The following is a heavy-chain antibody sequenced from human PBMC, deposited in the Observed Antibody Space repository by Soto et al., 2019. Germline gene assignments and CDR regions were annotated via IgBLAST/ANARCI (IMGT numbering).Heavy chain of an antibody. V-gene: IGHV4-59*01. CDR1: GVTISTYY. Sequence: PXGTLSLTCAVSGVTISTYYWSWIRQPPGKGLEWIGYNYHSGTINYNPSLKSQVTISVDTSKNQFSLRLTSVTAADTAIYYCVREAYVGYGHAIDHWGQGTLVTVS. CDR3: VREAYVGYGHAIDH. J-gene: IGHJ4*02. D-gene: IGHD5-12*01. CDR2: NYHSGTI.